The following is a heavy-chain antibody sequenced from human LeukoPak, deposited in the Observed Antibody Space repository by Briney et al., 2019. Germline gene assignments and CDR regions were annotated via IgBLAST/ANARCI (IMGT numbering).Heavy chain of an antibody. D-gene: IGHD6-13*01. CDR2: IWYDGSNK. CDR3: ARDYLVGTAAAGYYYYYYGMDV. J-gene: IGHJ6*02. V-gene: IGHV3-33*01. Sequence: GGSLRLSCAASGFTFSSYGMHWVRQAPGKGLEWVAVIWYDGSNKYYADSVKGRFTISRDNSKNTLYLQMNSLRAEDTAVYYCARDYLVGTAAAGYYYYYYGMDVWGQGTTVTVSS. CDR1: GFTFSSYG.